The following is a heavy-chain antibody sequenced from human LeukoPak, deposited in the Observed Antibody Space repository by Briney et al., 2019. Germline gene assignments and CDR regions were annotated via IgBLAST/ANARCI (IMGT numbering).Heavy chain of an antibody. Sequence: PSETLSLTCTVSGGSISSYYWSWIRQPPGKGLEWIGYIYYSGSANYNPSLKSRVTISVDTSKNQFSLKLSSVIAADTAVYYCARRMVVTATNWYFDLWGRGTLVTVSS. CDR1: GGSISSYY. D-gene: IGHD2-21*02. J-gene: IGHJ2*01. CDR2: IYYSGSA. V-gene: IGHV4-59*08. CDR3: ARRMVVTATNWYFDL.